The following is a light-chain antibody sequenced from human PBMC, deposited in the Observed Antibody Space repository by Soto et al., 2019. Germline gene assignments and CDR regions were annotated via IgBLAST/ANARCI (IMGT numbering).Light chain of an antibody. J-gene: IGKJ1*01. CDR1: QKISGW. V-gene: IGKV1-5*01. Sequence: DIQMTQSPSTLSASIRDRVTITCRASQKISGWLAWYQQKPGKASKLLIYDASSLQSGVPSRFSGSGSGTEFTLTISSLQPDDFATYYCQQYNSDPLTFGQGTKVEIK. CDR2: DAS. CDR3: QQYNSDPLT.